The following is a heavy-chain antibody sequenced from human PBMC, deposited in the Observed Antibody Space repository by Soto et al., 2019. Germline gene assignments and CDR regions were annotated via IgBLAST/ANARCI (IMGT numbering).Heavy chain of an antibody. Sequence: ASVKVSCKASGYTFTSYYMHWVRQAPGQGLEWMGIINPSGGSTSYAQKFQGRVTMTRDTSTSTVYMELSSLRSEDTAVYYCARLGGYDSSGYYLRGWFDPWGQGTLVTVSS. V-gene: IGHV1-46*01. CDR1: GYTFTSYY. CDR2: INPSGGST. J-gene: IGHJ5*02. CDR3: ARLGGYDSSGYYLRGWFDP. D-gene: IGHD3-22*01.